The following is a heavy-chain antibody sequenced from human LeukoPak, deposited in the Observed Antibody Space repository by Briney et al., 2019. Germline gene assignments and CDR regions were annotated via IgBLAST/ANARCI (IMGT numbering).Heavy chain of an antibody. D-gene: IGHD5-18*01. Sequence: GASVKVSCKASGYSFSNHDINWVRKATGQGLEWMGWMNANSEYTGYSQKFQGRVTMTRNTSTNTAYMELSSLRSGDTAVYYCARISDSNWYFDLWGRGTLVTVSS. CDR2: MNANSEYT. J-gene: IGHJ2*01. CDR1: GYSFSNHD. CDR3: ARISDSNWYFDL. V-gene: IGHV1-8*02.